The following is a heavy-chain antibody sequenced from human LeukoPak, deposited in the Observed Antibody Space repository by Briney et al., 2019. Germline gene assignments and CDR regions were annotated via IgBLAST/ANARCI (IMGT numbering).Heavy chain of an antibody. D-gene: IGHD3-3*01. Sequence: ASVKVSCKASGYTFTGYYMHWVRQAPGQGLEWMGWINPNSGGTNYAQKFQGRVTMTRDTSISTAYMELSRLRSDDTAVYYCARGTYYDFWSGYRVRDYYYYMDVWGKGPRSPSP. J-gene: IGHJ6*03. CDR2: INPNSGGT. CDR1: GYTFTGYY. CDR3: ARGTYYDFWSGYRVRDYYYYMDV. V-gene: IGHV1-2*02.